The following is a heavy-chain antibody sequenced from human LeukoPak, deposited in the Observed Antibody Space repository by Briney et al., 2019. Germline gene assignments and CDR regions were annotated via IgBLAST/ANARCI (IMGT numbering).Heavy chain of an antibody. J-gene: IGHJ6*04. CDR1: GGSISSSSYY. CDR3: ARHKRVVSMDV. V-gene: IGHV4-39*07. D-gene: IGHD2-15*01. Sequence: SSETLSLTCTVSGGSISSSSYYWGWIRQPPGKGLEWIGSIYYSGSTYYNPSLKSRVTISVDTSKNQFSLKLSSVTAADTAVYYCARHKRVVSMDVWGKGTTVTVSS. CDR2: IYYSGST.